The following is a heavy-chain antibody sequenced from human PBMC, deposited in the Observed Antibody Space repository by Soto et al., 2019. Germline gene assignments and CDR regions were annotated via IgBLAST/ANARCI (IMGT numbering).Heavy chain of an antibody. D-gene: IGHD5-18*01. Sequence: QVQLVESGGGVVQPGRSLRLSCAASGFTFSSYGMHWVRQAPGKGLEWVAVISYDGSNKYYADSVKGRFTISRDNSKNTLYLQMNSLRAEDTAVYYCAKDPEAIYYGMDVWGQGTTVTVSS. CDR3: AKDPEAIYYGMDV. V-gene: IGHV3-30*18. CDR2: ISYDGSNK. CDR1: GFTFSSYG. J-gene: IGHJ6*02.